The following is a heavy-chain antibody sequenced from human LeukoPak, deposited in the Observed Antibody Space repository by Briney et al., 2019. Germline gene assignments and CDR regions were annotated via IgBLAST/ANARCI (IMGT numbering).Heavy chain of an antibody. J-gene: IGHJ5*02. CDR2: ISAYNGNT. Sequence: ASVKVSCKASGYTFTSYGISWVRQAPGQGLEWMGWISAYNGNTNYAEKLQGRVTMNTDTSTSTAYMEMRSLRSDDTAVYYCARDTKDYDYVWGSYRFSMRFDPWGQGTLVTVSS. CDR3: ARDTKDYDYVWGSYRFSMRFDP. D-gene: IGHD3-16*02. V-gene: IGHV1-18*01. CDR1: GYTFTSYG.